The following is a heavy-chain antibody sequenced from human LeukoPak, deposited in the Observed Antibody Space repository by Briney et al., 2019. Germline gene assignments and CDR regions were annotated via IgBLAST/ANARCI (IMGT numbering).Heavy chain of an antibody. CDR1: GGSISSSNYY. J-gene: IGHJ6*02. CDR2: IYYSVST. CDR3: ARATGTNYYYYGMDV. V-gene: IGHV4-61*01. D-gene: IGHD1-7*01. Sequence: SETLSLTCTVSGGSISSSNYYWSWIRQPPGKGLEWIGYIYYSVSTNYNPSLKSRVTISVDTSKNQFSLKLSSVTAADTAVYYCARATGTNYYYYGMDVWGQGTTVTVSS.